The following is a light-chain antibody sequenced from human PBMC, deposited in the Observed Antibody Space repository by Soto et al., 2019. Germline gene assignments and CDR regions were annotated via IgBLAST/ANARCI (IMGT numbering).Light chain of an antibody. V-gene: IGLV2-14*01. J-gene: IGLJ2*01. CDR2: DVT. CDR3: SSKTTRTTVI. CDR1: SSDVGGYNY. Sequence: QSVLTQPASVSGSPGQSITISCTGSSSDVGGYNYVSWYQQHPGKAPKLMIFDVTKRPSGVSNRFSGSKSGNTASLTISGLQAEDEADYYCSSKTTRTTVIFGGGTKVTVL.